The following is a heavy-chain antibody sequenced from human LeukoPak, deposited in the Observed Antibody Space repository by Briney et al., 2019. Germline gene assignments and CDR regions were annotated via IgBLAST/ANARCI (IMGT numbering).Heavy chain of an antibody. CDR3: ARGGSTMVYATQPNWFDP. J-gene: IGHJ5*02. CDR2: IYYTGST. D-gene: IGHD2-8*01. Sequence: PSETLSLTCGVSGGSISSGDYSWSWIRQPPGKGLEWIGYIYYTGSTQYNPSLKSRVTMSLDKSKNQLSLKLMSVTAADTAVYYCARGGSTMVYATQPNWFDPWGQGTLVTVSS. CDR1: GGSISSGDYS. V-gene: IGHV4-30-4*07.